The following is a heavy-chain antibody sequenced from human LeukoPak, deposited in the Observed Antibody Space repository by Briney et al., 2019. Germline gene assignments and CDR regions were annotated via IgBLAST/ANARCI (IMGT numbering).Heavy chain of an antibody. CDR1: GGSISTYY. D-gene: IGHD2-15*01. Sequence: SETLSLTCTVSGGSISTYYWRWMRQPPGKGLEWIGFIHFTGSTDYNPSLKSRATVSVDMSKNQLSLILNSLTAADTAVYYCAREWSAFDHWGQGILVTVSS. J-gene: IGHJ4*02. V-gene: IGHV4-59*01. CDR3: AREWSAFDH. CDR2: IHFTGST.